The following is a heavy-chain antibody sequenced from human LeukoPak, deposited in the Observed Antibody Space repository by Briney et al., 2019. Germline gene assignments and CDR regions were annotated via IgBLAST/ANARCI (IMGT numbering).Heavy chain of an antibody. CDR3: ASWPVGWYGEDS. D-gene: IGHD6-19*01. Sequence: PGGSLRLSCAATGLSVSSNFMSWVRQAPGKGLEWVSVIYGGGSTYYAASVKGRFTISRDTPTKTSYLQMNSLRVEHTAVYYCASWPVGWYGEDSWGQGTPVTVSS. J-gene: IGHJ4*02. CDR2: IYGGGST. CDR1: GLSVSSNF. V-gene: IGHV3-53*01.